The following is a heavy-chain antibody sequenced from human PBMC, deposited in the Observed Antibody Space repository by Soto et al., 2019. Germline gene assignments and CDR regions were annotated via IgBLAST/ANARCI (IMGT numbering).Heavy chain of an antibody. D-gene: IGHD2-21*02. CDR1: GGSISSGGYS. Sequence: QLQLQESGSGLVKPSQTLSLTCAVSGGSISSGGYSWSWIRQPPGKGLEWIGYIYHSGSTYYNPSLKSRVTISVDRSKNQCSLELSSVTAADTAVHYWARQRGWTARGGYYFDYWGQGTLVTVSS. CDR3: ARQRGWTARGGYYFDY. CDR2: IYHSGST. J-gene: IGHJ4*02. V-gene: IGHV4-30-2*01.